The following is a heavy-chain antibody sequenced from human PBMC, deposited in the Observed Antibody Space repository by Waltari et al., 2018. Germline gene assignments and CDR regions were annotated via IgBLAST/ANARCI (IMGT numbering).Heavy chain of an antibody. V-gene: IGHV1-46*04. Sequence: QVQLVQSGAEVKKPGASVKVSCKASGYTFTDFYMHWVRQAPGQGLEWMGIVNPNGSSTTYAQKLQDRVTMTRDTSTSTVYMELSSLRSEDTAVYYCARAGSTLIWGVAEWGQGTLVTVSS. CDR3: ARAGSTLIWGVAE. D-gene: IGHD2-2*01. J-gene: IGHJ4*02. CDR2: VNPNGSST. CDR1: GYTFTDFY.